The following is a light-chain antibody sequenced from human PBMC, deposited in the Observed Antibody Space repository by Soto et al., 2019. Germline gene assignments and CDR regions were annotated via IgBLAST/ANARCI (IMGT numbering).Light chain of an antibody. CDR2: AAS. Sequence: DIQMTQSPSSLSASVGDRVTITCRASQSISSYLNWYQQKPGKAPKLLIYAASSLQSGVPSRFSGSGSGTDFTLTISSLQPEDFAVYSCQQYSISPITFGQGTRLEI. V-gene: IGKV1-39*01. CDR3: QQYSISPIT. CDR1: QSISSY. J-gene: IGKJ5*01.